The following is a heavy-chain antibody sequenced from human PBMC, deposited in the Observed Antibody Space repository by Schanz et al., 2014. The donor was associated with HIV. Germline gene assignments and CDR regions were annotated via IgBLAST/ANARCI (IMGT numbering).Heavy chain of an antibody. CDR3: ASGRKSGLGWRMAF. J-gene: IGHJ6*02. Sequence: QVQLVQSGGEVKNPGSAVKVSCKAAGGRFRNYGITWVRQAPGQGLEWVGQINPMFGATNYAPKFQGRVTITADEPTTTAYLDVTNLKSDDTAVYYCASGRKSGLGWRMAFWGQGTTVIVSS. V-gene: IGHV1-69*01. CDR2: INPMFGAT. D-gene: IGHD6-19*01. CDR1: GGRFRNYG.